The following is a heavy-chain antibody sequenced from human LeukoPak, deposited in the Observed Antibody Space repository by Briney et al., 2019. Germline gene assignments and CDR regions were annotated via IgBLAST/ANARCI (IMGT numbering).Heavy chain of an antibody. CDR3: ARATYYYDSSGYSD. CDR1: GFTFSSYS. J-gene: IGHJ4*02. Sequence: GGSLRLSCVASGFTFSSYSMNWVRQAPGKGLEWVSSISSSSSYIYYADSVKGRFTISRDNAKNSLYLQMNSLRAEDTAVYYCARATYYYDSSGYSDWGQGTLVTVSS. D-gene: IGHD3-22*01. CDR2: ISSSSSYI. V-gene: IGHV3-21*01.